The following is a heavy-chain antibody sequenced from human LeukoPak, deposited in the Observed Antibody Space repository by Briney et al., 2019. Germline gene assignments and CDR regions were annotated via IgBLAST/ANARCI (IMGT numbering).Heavy chain of an antibody. D-gene: IGHD2-15*01. CDR1: EFTFSSYT. V-gene: IGHV3-21*01. CDR2: ISSTSTYI. Sequence: GSMRLSCAASEFTFSSYTINWVSQAPGKGLEWVSSISSTSTYISYAESVKGRFTISRDNAKNSLYLQMNSLRAEDTAVYYCARGGGNFDYWGRGARVTVSS. CDR3: ARGGGNFDY. J-gene: IGHJ4*02.